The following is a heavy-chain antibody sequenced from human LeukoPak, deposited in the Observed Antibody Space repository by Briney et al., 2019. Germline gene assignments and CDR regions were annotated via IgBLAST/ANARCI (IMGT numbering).Heavy chain of an antibody. Sequence: ASVKVSCKASGYTFTNYFIHWVRQAPGQGLEWMGIINPRDRSTDYPQKFQGRVAMTRDTSTTTVHMVLSSLRSEDTAMYYCARVGPGIAAEAWGQGTLVTVS. D-gene: IGHD6-13*01. CDR2: INPRDRST. J-gene: IGHJ4*02. CDR1: GYTFTNYF. V-gene: IGHV1-46*01. CDR3: ARVGPGIAAEA.